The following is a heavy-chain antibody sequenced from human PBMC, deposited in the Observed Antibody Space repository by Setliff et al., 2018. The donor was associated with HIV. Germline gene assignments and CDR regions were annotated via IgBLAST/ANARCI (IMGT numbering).Heavy chain of an antibody. V-gene: IGHV1-69*13. J-gene: IGHJ6*03. CDR2: IIPMFGTT. CDR3: ARAGEMATIGYSYYYMDV. Sequence: ASVKVSCKASGVTFRRFAFSWVRQAPGQGLEWMGGIIPMFGTTNYAQKFQGRVTITADESTSTVYMELASLRFEDTAVYYCARAGEMATIGYSYYYMDVWGKGTTVTVSS. D-gene: IGHD5-12*01. CDR1: GVTFRRFA.